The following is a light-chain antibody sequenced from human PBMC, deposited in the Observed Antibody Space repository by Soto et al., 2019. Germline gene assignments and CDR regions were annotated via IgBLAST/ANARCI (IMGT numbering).Light chain of an antibody. J-gene: IGLJ1*01. V-gene: IGLV2-14*01. CDR1: SSDVGSYNY. CDR2: EVS. Sequence: ALTQPASVSGSPGQSITISCTGTSSDVGSYNYVSWYQLHPGKAPKLMIYEVSNRPSGVSNRFSGSKSGDTASLTISGLQAEDEADYYCSSYATRTTLYVFGTGTKVTVL. CDR3: SSYATRTTLYV.